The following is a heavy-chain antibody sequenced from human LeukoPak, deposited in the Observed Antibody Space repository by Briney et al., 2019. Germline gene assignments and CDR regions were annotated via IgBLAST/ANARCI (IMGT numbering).Heavy chain of an antibody. CDR3: ARGFRDGYKFDY. CDR2: IYYSGST. CDR1: GGSFSSGSYY. Sequence: PSETLSLTCTVSGGSFSSGSYYWSWIRQPPGEGLEWIGYIYYSGSTNYNPSLKSRVTISVDTSKNQFSLKLSSVTAADTAVYYCARGFRDGYKFDYWGQGTLVTVSS. V-gene: IGHV4-61*01. J-gene: IGHJ4*02. D-gene: IGHD5-24*01.